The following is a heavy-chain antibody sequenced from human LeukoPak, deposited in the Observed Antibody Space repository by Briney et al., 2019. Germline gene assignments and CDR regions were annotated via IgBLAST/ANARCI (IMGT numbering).Heavy chain of an antibody. J-gene: IGHJ4*02. CDR2: ISGSGGST. V-gene: IGHV3-23*01. D-gene: IGHD2-21*02. CDR3: AKGHLAYCGGDCYFMDY. CDR1: GFTFSSYA. Sequence: PGGSLRLSCAPSGFTFSSYAMSWVRQAPGKGLEWVSAISGSGGSTYYADSVKGRFTISRDNSKNTLYLQMNSLRAEDTAVYYCAKGHLAYCGGDCYFMDYWGQGTLVTVSS.